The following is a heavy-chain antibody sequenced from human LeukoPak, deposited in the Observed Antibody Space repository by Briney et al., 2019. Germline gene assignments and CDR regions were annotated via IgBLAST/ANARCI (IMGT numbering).Heavy chain of an antibody. Sequence: SETLSLTCTVSGYSISSGYYWGWIRQPPGKGLEWIGSIYHSGSTYYNPSLKSRVTISVDTSKNQFSLKLSSVTAAHTAVYYCARGYSNYEINWFDPWGQGTLVTVSS. D-gene: IGHD4-11*01. CDR1: GYSISSGYY. J-gene: IGHJ5*02. CDR2: IYHSGST. CDR3: ARGYSNYEINWFDP. V-gene: IGHV4-38-2*02.